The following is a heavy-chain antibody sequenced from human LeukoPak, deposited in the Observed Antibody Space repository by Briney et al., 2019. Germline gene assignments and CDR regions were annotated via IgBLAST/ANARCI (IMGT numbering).Heavy chain of an antibody. J-gene: IGHJ4*02. Sequence: GGSLGLSCAASGFTFSSYGMHWVRQAPGKGLEWVAVISYDGSNKYYADSVKGRFTISRDNSKNTLYLQMNSLRAEDTAVYYCAKEAPMVRGVTDYWGQGTLVTVSS. CDR1: GFTFSSYG. CDR2: ISYDGSNK. D-gene: IGHD3-10*01. V-gene: IGHV3-30*18. CDR3: AKEAPMVRGVTDY.